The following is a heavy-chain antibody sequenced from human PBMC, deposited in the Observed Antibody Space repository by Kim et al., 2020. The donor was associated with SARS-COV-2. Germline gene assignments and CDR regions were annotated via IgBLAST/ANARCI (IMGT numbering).Heavy chain of an antibody. CDR3: AKRGYCSSTSCSRGFDP. D-gene: IGHD2-2*03. Sequence: GGSLRLSCAASGFTFSSYAMNWVRQAPGKGLEWVSGISGSGGSTYNADSVKGRFTISRDNSRNTLYLQMNSLRAEDTAVYYCAKRGYCSSTSCSRGFDPWDQGSLVTVSS. J-gene: IGHJ5*02. CDR1: GFTFSSYA. CDR2: ISGSGGST. V-gene: IGHV3-23*01.